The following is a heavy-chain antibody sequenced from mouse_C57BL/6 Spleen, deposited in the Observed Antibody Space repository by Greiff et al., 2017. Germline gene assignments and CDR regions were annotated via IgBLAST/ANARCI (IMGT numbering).Heavy chain of an antibody. CDR1: GYTFTDYY. V-gene: IGHV1-19*01. Sequence: DVQLQESGPVLVKPGASVKMSCKASGYTFTDYYMNWVKQSHGKSLEWIGVINPYNGGTSYNQKFKGKATLTVDKSSSTAYMELNSLTSEDSAVYYCAKTASAMDYWGQGTSVTVSS. J-gene: IGHJ4*01. D-gene: IGHD3-2*01. CDR2: INPYNGGT. CDR3: AKTASAMDY.